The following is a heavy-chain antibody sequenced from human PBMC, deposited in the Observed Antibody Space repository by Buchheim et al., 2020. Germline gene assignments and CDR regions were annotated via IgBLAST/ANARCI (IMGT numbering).Heavy chain of an antibody. CDR1: GFTFSDYF. Sequence: QVQLVESGGGLVKPGGSLRLSCAASGFTFSDYFISWIRETPGKGLEWISYINGREDTIYYAESVKGRFTISRDNSKNSVYLQMNSLIAEDSAVYYCARDTTNWNPTAHYFDNWGPGTL. CDR3: ARDTTNWNPTAHYFDN. J-gene: IGHJ4*02. V-gene: IGHV3-11*01. D-gene: IGHD1-1*01. CDR2: INGREDTI.